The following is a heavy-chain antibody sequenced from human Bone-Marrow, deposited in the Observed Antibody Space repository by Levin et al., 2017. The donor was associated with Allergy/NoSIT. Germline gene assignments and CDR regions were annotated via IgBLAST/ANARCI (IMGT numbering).Heavy chain of an antibody. D-gene: IGHD6-6*01. Sequence: KRGESLKISCKTSGYTFSNFWIVWVRQMPGKGLESLGVIYPGDSDTRYNQSFQGHVTISADTSTSTAYLQWSGLQTSDSAIYYCARGKFAYTSSPPSLDFWGQGTLVTVSS. CDR1: GYTFSNFW. CDR2: IYPGDSDT. CDR3: ARGKFAYTSSPPSLDF. J-gene: IGHJ4*02. V-gene: IGHV5-51*01.